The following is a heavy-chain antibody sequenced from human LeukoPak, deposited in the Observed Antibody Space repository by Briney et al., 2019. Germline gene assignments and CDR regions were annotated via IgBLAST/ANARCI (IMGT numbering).Heavy chain of an antibody. CDR2: ISQSGGRN. D-gene: IGHD3-16*01. V-gene: IGHV3-7*05. Sequence: GGSLRLSCAASGFTFNNYWMSWVRQAPGRGLEWVAHISQSGGRNNYVDSVKGRFTISRDNAKNSLFLEMSSLRADDTAVYFCARDVEGGTFDIWGQGTTVTVSS. CDR1: GFTFNNYW. J-gene: IGHJ3*02. CDR3: ARDVEGGTFDI.